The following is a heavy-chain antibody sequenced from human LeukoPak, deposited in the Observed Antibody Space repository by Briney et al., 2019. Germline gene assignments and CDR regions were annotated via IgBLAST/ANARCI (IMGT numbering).Heavy chain of an antibody. J-gene: IGHJ3*02. D-gene: IGHD3-22*01. CDR1: GYSISSGYY. V-gene: IGHV4-38-2*01. Sequence: SETLSLTCGVSGYSISSGYYWGWIRQPPGKGLEWIGSMYHSGRIYYNPSLKSRVTISVDTSKNQFSLKLSSVTAADTAVYYCARHVSDYYDSSGLDAFDIWGQGKMVTVSS. CDR2: MYHSGRI. CDR3: ARHVSDYYDSSGLDAFDI.